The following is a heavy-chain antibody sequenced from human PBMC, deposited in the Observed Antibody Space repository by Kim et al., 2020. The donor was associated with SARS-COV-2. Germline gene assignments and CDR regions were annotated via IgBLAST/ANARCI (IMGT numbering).Heavy chain of an antibody. CDR3: ARVVGSWYNYYYYGMDV. Sequence: SVKVSCKASGGTFSSYAISWVRQAPGQGLEWMGGIIPIFGTANYAQKFQGRVTITADESTSTAYMELSSLRSEDTAVYYCARVVGSWYNYYYYGMDVWGQGTTVTVSS. D-gene: IGHD6-13*01. CDR2: IIPIFGTA. CDR1: GGTFSSYA. V-gene: IGHV1-69*13. J-gene: IGHJ6*02.